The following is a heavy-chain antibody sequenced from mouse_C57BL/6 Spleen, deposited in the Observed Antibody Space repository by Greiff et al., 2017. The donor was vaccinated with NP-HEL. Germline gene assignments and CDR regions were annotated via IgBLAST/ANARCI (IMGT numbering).Heavy chain of an antibody. CDR3: SRNYYGSSYDYAMDY. CDR2: IHPSDSDT. V-gene: IGHV1-74*01. D-gene: IGHD1-1*01. Sequence: QVQLQPGAELVKPGASVKVSCKASGYTFTSYWMHWVKQRPGQGLEWIGRIHPSDSDTNYNQKFKGKATLTVDKSSSTAYMQLSSLTSEDSAVYYCSRNYYGSSYDYAMDYWGQGTSVTVSS. CDR1: GYTFTSYW. J-gene: IGHJ4*01.